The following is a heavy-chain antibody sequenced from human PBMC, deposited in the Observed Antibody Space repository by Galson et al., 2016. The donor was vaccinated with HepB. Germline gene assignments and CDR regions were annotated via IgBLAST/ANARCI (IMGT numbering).Heavy chain of an antibody. CDR3: ARSNWNDVPDDYFYYGMDV. Sequence: LVKVSCKASGGTFDSYTISWVRQAPGQGLEWMGRITPILRSANYAQKFQGRVTIFADTSTSTGYMELSGLRSEDTAVYYCARSNWNDVPDDYFYYGMDVWGEGTTVTVSS. CDR2: ITPILRSA. D-gene: IGHD1-1*01. CDR1: GGTFDSYT. J-gene: IGHJ6*04. V-gene: IGHV1-69*08.